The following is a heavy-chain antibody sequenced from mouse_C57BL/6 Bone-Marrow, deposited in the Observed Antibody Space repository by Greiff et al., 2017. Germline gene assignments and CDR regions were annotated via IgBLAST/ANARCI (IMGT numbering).Heavy chain of an antibody. CDR2: FTMYSDAT. J-gene: IGHJ1*03. Sequence: LVESGAELVRPGSSVKLSCKDSYFAFMASAMHWVKQRPGHGLEWIGTFTMYSDATEYSANFKGKATLTANTSSSTAYMELSSLTSEDSAVYYCSGGLLYFDVWGTGTTVTVSS. CDR1: YFAFMASA. V-gene: IGHV1-49*01. D-gene: IGHD6-2*01. CDR3: SGGLLYFDV.